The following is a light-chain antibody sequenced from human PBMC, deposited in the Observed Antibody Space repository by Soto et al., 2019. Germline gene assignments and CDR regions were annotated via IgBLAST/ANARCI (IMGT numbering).Light chain of an antibody. V-gene: IGKV3-15*01. CDR1: QSVSSN. CDR3: QQYNNWPIT. J-gene: IGKJ5*01. Sequence: ALTQSPANIVMSPCETTNLSCRASQSVSSNLAWYQQKPGQAPRLLIYGASTRATGIPATFSGSGSGTEFTLTISSLQSEDFAVYYCQQYNNWPITFGQGTRLEIK. CDR2: GAS.